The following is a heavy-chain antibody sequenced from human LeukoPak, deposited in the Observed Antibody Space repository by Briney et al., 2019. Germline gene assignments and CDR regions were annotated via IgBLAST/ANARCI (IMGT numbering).Heavy chain of an antibody. CDR1: GGSISSGVYY. V-gene: IGHV4-31*03. CDR2: IYYSGST. Sequence: SETLSLTCTVSGGSISSGVYYWSWIRQLPGKGLEWIGYIYYSGSTYYNPSLKSRVTISVNTSKNQFSLKLSSVTAADTAVYYCARGRRYYDSSGYSHFDYWGQGTLVTVSS. D-gene: IGHD3-22*01. J-gene: IGHJ4*02. CDR3: ARGRRYYDSSGYSHFDY.